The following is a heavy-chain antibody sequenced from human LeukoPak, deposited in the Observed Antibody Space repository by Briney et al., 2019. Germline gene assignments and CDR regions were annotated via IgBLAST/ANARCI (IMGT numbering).Heavy chain of an antibody. J-gene: IGHJ5*02. CDR3: ARGASTYCSSTSCPSWFDP. V-gene: IGHV1-18*04. Sequence: ASVKVSCKASGYTFTGYYMHWVRQAPGQGLEWMGWISAYNGNTNYAQKLQGRVTMTTDTSTSTAYMELRSLRSDDTAVYYCARGASTYCSSTSCPSWFDPWGQGTLVTVSS. D-gene: IGHD2-2*01. CDR1: GYTFTGYY. CDR2: ISAYNGNT.